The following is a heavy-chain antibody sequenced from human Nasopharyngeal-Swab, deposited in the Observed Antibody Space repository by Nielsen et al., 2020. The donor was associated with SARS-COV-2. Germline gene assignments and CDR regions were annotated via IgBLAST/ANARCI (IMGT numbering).Heavy chain of an antibody. CDR1: GFTFSSYS. J-gene: IGHJ3*02. CDR3: ARISGSYLTDAFDI. CDR2: ISSSSSTI. D-gene: IGHD1-26*01. V-gene: IGHV3-48*04. Sequence: RGSLRLSCAASGFTFSSYSMDCVRPAPGKGLEWVSYISSSSSTIYYADSVKGRFTISRDNAKNSLYLQMNSLRAEDTAVYYCARISGSYLTDAFDIWGQGTMVTVSS.